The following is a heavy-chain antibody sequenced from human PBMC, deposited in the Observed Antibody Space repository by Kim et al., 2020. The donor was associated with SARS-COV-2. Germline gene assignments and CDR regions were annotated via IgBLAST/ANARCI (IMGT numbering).Heavy chain of an antibody. J-gene: IGHJ4*02. CDR3: ARPISGSKHGTYYFDY. CDR2: IYYSGST. V-gene: IGHV4-39*01. D-gene: IGHD1-26*01. CDR1: GGSISSSSYY. Sequence: SETLSLTCTVSGGSISSSSYYWGWIRQPPGKGLEWIGSIYYSGSTYYNPSLKSRVTISVDTSKNQFSLKLSSVTAADTAVYYCARPISGSKHGTYYFDYWGQGTLVTVSS.